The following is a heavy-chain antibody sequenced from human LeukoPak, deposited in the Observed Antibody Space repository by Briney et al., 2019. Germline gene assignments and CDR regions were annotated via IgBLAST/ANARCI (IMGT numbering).Heavy chain of an antibody. D-gene: IGHD3-3*01. Sequence: PGGSLRLSCAASGFTFSNYAMSWVRQAPGKGLEWVSSISGSGHSTYYADSVKGRFTISRDNSKDTLYLQMSSLRAGDTALYYCAKRDSYDLWSDSAYFDYWGQGTLVTVAS. J-gene: IGHJ4*02. CDR1: GFTFSNYA. V-gene: IGHV3-23*01. CDR2: ISGSGHST. CDR3: AKRDSYDLWSDSAYFDY.